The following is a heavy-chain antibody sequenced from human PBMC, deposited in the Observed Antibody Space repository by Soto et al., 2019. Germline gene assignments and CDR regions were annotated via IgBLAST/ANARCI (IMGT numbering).Heavy chain of an antibody. V-gene: IGHV1-3*01. D-gene: IGHD5-12*01. J-gene: IGHJ4*02. Sequence: ASVKVSCKASGNTVPNYAIHWVRQAPGQRLEWMGWIIPLNGNTNYAQKFQGRVTITTDKSTGTAYMELNSLRSEDTAVYYCVRDSPIGSTFSGYDGIDYWGQGTLVTVSS. CDR2: IIPLNGNT. CDR1: GNTVPNYA. CDR3: VRDSPIGSTFSGYDGIDY.